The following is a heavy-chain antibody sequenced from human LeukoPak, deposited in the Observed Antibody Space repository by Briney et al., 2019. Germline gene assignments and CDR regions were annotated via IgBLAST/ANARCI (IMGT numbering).Heavy chain of an antibody. D-gene: IGHD6-13*01. CDR2: LYPGDSDT. CDR1: GYSFSSYW. V-gene: IGHV5-51*01. CDR3: ARHPLEGSTFSWFDP. Sequence: RGESLKISCQGSGYSFSSYWIGWVRQMPGKGLEWMGILYPGDSDTRYSPSFQGQVTISADKSTNTAYLQWSSLKASDTAMYYCARHPLEGSTFSWFDPLGQGTLVTVSS. J-gene: IGHJ5*02.